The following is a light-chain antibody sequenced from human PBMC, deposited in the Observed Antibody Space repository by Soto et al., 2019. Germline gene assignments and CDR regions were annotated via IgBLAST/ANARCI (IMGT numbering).Light chain of an antibody. J-gene: IGKJ2*03. CDR1: QTINEW. V-gene: IGKV1-5*03. CDR2: QAS. Sequence: DIPMTQSPSTLSASVGERVTITCRASQTINEWLAWYQQKIGKAPKVLIYQASTLASAVPSRFSGSGSGTTFTLTISSLQPDDSANYYCQHYNSYPYSFGQGTKLEI. CDR3: QHYNSYPYS.